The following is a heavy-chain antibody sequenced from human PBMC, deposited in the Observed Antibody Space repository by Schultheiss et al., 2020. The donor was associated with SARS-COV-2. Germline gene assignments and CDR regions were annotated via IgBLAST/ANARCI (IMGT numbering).Heavy chain of an antibody. D-gene: IGHD6-13*01. CDR3: ARDQTTAAAGGNWFDP. Sequence: GGSLRLSCAASGFTFSSYAMSWVRQAPGKGLEWVSAISGSGGSTYYADSVKGRFTISRDNSKNTLFLQMNSLRPEDTAVYYCARDQTTAAAGGNWFDPWGQGTLVTVSS. CDR2: ISGSGGST. CDR1: GFTFSSYA. V-gene: IGHV3-23*01. J-gene: IGHJ5*02.